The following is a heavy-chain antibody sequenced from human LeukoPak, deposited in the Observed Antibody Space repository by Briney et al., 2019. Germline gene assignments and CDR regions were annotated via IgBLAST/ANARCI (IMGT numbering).Heavy chain of an antibody. CDR2: INPNSGGT. V-gene: IGHV1-2*02. CDR1: GYTFTSYG. Sequence: ASVTVSCTAYGYTFTSYGISWVRQAPGKGLEWMGWINPNSGGTNYEQKFQGRVTMTRDTSISTAYMELSRLRSDDTAVYYCARGDGSGYYFEAFDIWGQGTMVTVSS. J-gene: IGHJ3*02. D-gene: IGHD3-22*01. CDR3: ARGDGSGYYFEAFDI.